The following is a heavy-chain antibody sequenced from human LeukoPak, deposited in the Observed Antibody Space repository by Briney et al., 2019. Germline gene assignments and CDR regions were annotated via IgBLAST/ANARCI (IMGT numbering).Heavy chain of an antibody. D-gene: IGHD2-8*01. CDR2: IRYDGSNK. CDR3: AKPRDIVLMVYAIH. J-gene: IGHJ4*02. CDR1: GFTFSSYG. V-gene: IGHV3-30*02. Sequence: GGSLRLSCAASGFTFSSYGMHWVRQAPGKGLEWVAFIRYDGSNKYYADSVKGRFTISRDNSKNTLYLQMNSLRAEDTAVYYCAKPRDIVLMVYAIHWGQGTLVTVSS.